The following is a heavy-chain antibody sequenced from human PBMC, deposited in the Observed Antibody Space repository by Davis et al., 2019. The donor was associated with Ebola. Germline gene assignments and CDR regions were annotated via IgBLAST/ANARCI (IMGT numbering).Heavy chain of an antibody. V-gene: IGHV1-2*06. CDR3: AREMIVVVVAANDFGYYYGMDV. J-gene: IGHJ6*04. CDR2: INPNSGGT. CDR1: GYRFTTYG. D-gene: IGHD2-15*01. Sequence: ASVKVSCKASGYRFTTYGMHWVRQAPGQGLEWMGRINPNSGGTNYAQKFQGRVTMTRDTSTSTVYMELSSLRSEDTAVYYCAREMIVVVVAANDFGYYYGMDVWGKGTTVTVSS.